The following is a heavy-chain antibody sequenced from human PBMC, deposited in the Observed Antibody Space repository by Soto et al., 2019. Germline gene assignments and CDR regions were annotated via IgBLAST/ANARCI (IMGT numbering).Heavy chain of an antibody. CDR1: GYTFTGYY. D-gene: IGHD2-2*01. J-gene: IGHJ5*02. CDR2: INPNSGGT. CDR3: ARGGIVVVPADTNGRWFDP. Sequence: SVKVSCKASGYTFTGYYMHWVRQAPGQGLEWMGWINPNSGGTNYAQKFQGWVTMTRDTSISTAYMELSRLRSDDTAVYYCARGGIVVVPADTNGRWFDPWGQGTLVTVS. V-gene: IGHV1-2*04.